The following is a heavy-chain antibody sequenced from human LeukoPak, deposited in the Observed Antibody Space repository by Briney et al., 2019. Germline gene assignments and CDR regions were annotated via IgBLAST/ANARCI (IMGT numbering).Heavy chain of an antibody. CDR1: GYTFTGYY. V-gene: IGHV1-2*02. D-gene: IGHD3-3*01. Sequence: ASVKVSCKASGYTFTGYYMHWVRQAPGQGLEWMGWINPNSGGTNYAQKFQGRVTMTRDTSISTAYMELSRLRSDDTAVYYCATYYDFWSGYLSESYWGQGTLVTVSS. CDR2: INPNSGGT. CDR3: ATYYDFWSGYLSESY. J-gene: IGHJ4*02.